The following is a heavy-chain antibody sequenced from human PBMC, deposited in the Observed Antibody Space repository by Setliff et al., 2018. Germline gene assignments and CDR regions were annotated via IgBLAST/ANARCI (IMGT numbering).Heavy chain of an antibody. D-gene: IGHD3-22*01. Sequence: ASVKVSCKASGYTFTGYYMHWVRQAPGQGLEWMGWINPNSGGTNYAQKFQGWVTMTRDTSISTAYMGLSRLRSDDTAVYYCARARDDGVCYDSSGYYSYYYYGMDVWGQGTTVTVSS. J-gene: IGHJ6*02. CDR2: INPNSGGT. CDR1: GYTFTGYY. CDR3: ARARDDGVCYDSSGYYSYYYYGMDV. V-gene: IGHV1-2*04.